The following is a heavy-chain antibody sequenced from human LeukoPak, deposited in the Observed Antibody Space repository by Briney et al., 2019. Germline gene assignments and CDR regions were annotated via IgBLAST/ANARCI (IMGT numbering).Heavy chain of an antibody. CDR1: GFTFSSYA. J-gene: IGHJ4*02. D-gene: IGHD3-10*01. Sequence: GGSLRLSCAASGFTFSSYAMSWVRQAPGKGLEWVSSISGSGDSTYYADSGKGRFTISRDNSKNTLYLQMNSLRAEDTAVYYCARSMVRIDYWGQGTLVTVSS. CDR2: ISGSGDST. V-gene: IGHV3-23*01. CDR3: ARSMVRIDY.